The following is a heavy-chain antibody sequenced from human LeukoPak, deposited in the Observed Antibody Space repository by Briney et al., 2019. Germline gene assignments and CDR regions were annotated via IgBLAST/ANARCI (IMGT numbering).Heavy chain of an antibody. J-gene: IGHJ3*01. CDR1: GFTYSSYA. CDR2: TYGNGITT. D-gene: IGHD4-17*01. V-gene: IGHV3-23*01. Sequence: GGSLRLSCAASGFTYSSYAMSWVRQAPGKGLEWVATTYGNGITTNYADSARGRFAISRVNSENTLSLQMNSLRAEDTAIYYCAKSYFTYGSDAFDVWGQGTMVIVSS. CDR3: AKSYFTYGSDAFDV.